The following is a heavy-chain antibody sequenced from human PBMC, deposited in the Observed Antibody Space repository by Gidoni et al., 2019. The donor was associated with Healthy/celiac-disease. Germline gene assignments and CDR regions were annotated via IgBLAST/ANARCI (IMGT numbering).Heavy chain of an antibody. V-gene: IGHV1-2*06. J-gene: IGHJ5*02. CDR2: INPNSGGT. CDR3: ARGPRLRYPPGGVYGWFDP. D-gene: IGHD2-8*02. Sequence: QVQLVQSGAEVKKPGASVKVSCKASGYTFTGHYMHWVRQAAGQGLEWMGRINPNSGGTNYAQKFQGRVTMTRDTSISTAYMELSRLRSDDTAVYYCARGPRLRYPPGGVYGWFDPWGQGTLVTVSS. CDR1: GYTFTGHY.